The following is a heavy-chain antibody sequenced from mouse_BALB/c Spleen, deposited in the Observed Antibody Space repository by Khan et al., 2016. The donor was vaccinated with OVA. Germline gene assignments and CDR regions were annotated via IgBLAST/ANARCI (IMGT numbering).Heavy chain of an antibody. CDR3: ARHGYYGNYGPYFDV. V-gene: IGHV2-6-1*01. CDR2: IWSDGRT. D-gene: IGHD2-1*01. CDR1: GFSLTSYG. J-gene: IGHJ1*01. Sequence: QVQLKESGPGLVAPSQSLSITCTISGFSLTSYGVHWVRQPPGKGLEWLVVIWSDGRTTYNSALKSRLSISKDNSKSQVFLKRNSLQTEDTARYYCARHGYYGNYGPYFDVWGAGTTVTVSS.